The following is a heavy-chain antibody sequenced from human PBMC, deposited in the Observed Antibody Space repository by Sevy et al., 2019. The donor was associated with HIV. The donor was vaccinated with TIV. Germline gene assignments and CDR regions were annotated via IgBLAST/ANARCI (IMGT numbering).Heavy chain of an antibody. Sequence: GGSLRLSCAASGFTFSSYGMHWVRQAPGKGLEWVAVISYDGSNKYYAHSVKGRFTISRDNSKNTLYLQMNSLRAEDTAVYYCAKDVSSSWYEGPFDYWGQGTLVTVSS. CDR1: GFTFSSYG. V-gene: IGHV3-30*18. D-gene: IGHD6-13*01. J-gene: IGHJ4*02. CDR3: AKDVSSSWYEGPFDY. CDR2: ISYDGSNK.